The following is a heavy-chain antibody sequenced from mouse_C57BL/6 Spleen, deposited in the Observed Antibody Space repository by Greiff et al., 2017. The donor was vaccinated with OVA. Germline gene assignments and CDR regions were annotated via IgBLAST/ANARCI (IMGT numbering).Heavy chain of an antibody. CDR2: INYDGSST. Sequence: EVQVVESEGGLVQPGSSMKLSCTASGFTFSDYYMAWVRQVPEKGLEWVANINYDGSSTYYLDSLKSRFIISRDNAKNILYLQMSSLKSEDTATYYCARDGIGDYDLYYFDYWGQGTTLTVSS. V-gene: IGHV5-16*01. CDR3: ARDGIGDYDLYYFDY. J-gene: IGHJ2*01. D-gene: IGHD2-4*01. CDR1: GFTFSDYY.